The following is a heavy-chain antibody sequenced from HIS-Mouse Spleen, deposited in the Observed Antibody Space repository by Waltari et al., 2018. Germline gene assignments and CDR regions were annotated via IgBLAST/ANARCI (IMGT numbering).Heavy chain of an antibody. V-gene: IGHV4-39*07. D-gene: IGHD6-13*01. CDR3: AREIPYSSSWYDWYFDL. CDR2: IYESGTS. J-gene: IGHJ2*01. Sequence: QLQLQESGPGLVKPSETLSLTCTVSGGSISSSSYYWGWIRQPPGKGLEWIGSIYESGTSYYNQSLKSRVTISVDTAKNQFSLKLSSVTAADTAVYYCAREIPYSSSWYDWYFDLWGRGTLVTVSS. CDR1: GGSISSSSYY.